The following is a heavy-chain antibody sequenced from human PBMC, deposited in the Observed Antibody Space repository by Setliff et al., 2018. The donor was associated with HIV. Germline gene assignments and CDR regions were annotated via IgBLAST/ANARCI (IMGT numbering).Heavy chain of an antibody. V-gene: IGHV4-34*10. CDR3: ASLSVIPTGGVFDY. Sequence: PSETLSLTCAVYNESLSTHLWTWIRQTPGQGLEWIGNINGNSDTDYNPSLKRRIAMSMDKSKNQFSLTLRSVTATDTAVYHCASLSVIPTGGVFDYWGQGNLVTV. D-gene: IGHD4-17*01. CDR2: INGNSDT. CDR1: NESLSTHL. J-gene: IGHJ4*02.